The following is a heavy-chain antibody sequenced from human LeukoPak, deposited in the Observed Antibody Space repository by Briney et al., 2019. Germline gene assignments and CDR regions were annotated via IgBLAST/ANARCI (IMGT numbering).Heavy chain of an antibody. D-gene: IGHD3-3*01. V-gene: IGHV7-4-1*01. CDR3: ARDGGTNWYYYYGLDV. CDR2: INTYTGDP. J-gene: IGHJ6*02. CDR1: GYTFTDYG. Sequence: ASVKVSCKTSGYTFTDYGIHWVRQAPGQGLEWMGWINTYTGDPTYAQAFTGRFVFSLDTSVSTAYLQIGSLKADDTAVFYCARDGGTNWYYYYGLDVWGQGTAVTVSS.